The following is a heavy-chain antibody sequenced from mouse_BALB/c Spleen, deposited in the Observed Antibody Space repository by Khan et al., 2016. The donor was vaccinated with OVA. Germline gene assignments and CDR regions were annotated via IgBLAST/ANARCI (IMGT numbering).Heavy chain of an antibody. CDR1: DYTFSTYW. J-gene: IGHJ4*01. CDR3: TRGAGTTYGMDY. Sequence: QVQLQQSGAELMKPGASVKISCKATDYTFSTYWIEWVKQRPGHGLEWIGEILPGSDSTNYNEKFKGKATFTADTSSNTAYIQLTSLTSEDSAVYYCTRGAGTTYGMDYWGQGTSVTVSS. CDR2: ILPGSDST. V-gene: IGHV1-9*01. D-gene: IGHD4-1*01.